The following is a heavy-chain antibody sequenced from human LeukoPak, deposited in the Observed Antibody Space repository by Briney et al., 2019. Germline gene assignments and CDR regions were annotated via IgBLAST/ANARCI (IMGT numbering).Heavy chain of an antibody. CDR2: ISGSGSTL. Sequence: PGGSLRLSCAASGFTFSTFEMHWVRQAPGKGLEWVAHISGSGSTLSYADSVKGRLTISRDNAKNSLYLQMNSLRAEDTAVYYCARDGGFHYWGQGTLVTVSS. CDR3: ARDGGFHY. V-gene: IGHV3-48*03. J-gene: IGHJ4*02. D-gene: IGHD3-16*01. CDR1: GFTFSTFE.